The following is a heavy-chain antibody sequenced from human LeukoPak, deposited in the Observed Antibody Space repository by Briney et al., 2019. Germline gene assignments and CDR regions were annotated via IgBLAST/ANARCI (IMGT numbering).Heavy chain of an antibody. J-gene: IGHJ3*02. CDR3: ALYCSSANCHDAFDI. Sequence: GGSLRLPCAVSGVTFRNYWMSWVRQAPGKGLEWAANIDKEGNERSYVASVKGRFTISRDNAKNSLYLQMNSLGAEDTAMYYCALYCSSANCHDAFDIWGRGTMVTVSS. CDR1: GVTFRNYW. CDR2: IDKEGNER. V-gene: IGHV3-7*03. D-gene: IGHD2-15*01.